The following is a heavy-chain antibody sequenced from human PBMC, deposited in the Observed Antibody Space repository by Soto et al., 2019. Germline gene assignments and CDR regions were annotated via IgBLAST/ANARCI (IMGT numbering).Heavy chain of an antibody. CDR1: GFTFSSYA. D-gene: IGHD3-22*01. J-gene: IGHJ3*02. Sequence: GGSLRLSCAASGFTFSSYAMSWVRQAPGKGLEWVSAISGSGGSTYYADSVKGRFTISRDNSKNTLYLQMNSLRAEDTAVYYCAKISPNYYDSSGYYSGAFDIWGQGTMVTVSS. CDR2: ISGSGGST. V-gene: IGHV3-23*01. CDR3: AKISPNYYDSSGYYSGAFDI.